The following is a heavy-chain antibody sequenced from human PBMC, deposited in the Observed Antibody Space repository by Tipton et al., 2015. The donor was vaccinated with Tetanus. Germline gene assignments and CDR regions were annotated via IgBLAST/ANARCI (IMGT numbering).Heavy chain of an antibody. CDR3: ARVRRGATTDLDY. Sequence: TLSLTCTVSGGSISSYYWSWIRQPPGKGLEWIGYIYYSGSTNYNPSLKSRVSMSVDTSKNQFSLRLSSVTAADTAVYYCARVRRGATTDLDYWGQGTLVTVSS. CDR1: GGSISSYY. J-gene: IGHJ4*02. D-gene: IGHD5-12*01. V-gene: IGHV4-59*12. CDR2: IYYSGST.